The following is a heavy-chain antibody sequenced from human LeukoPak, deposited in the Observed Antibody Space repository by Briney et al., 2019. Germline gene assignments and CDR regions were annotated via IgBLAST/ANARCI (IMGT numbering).Heavy chain of an antibody. Sequence: GGSLRLSCAASGFTFSSYAMSWVRQAPGKGLEWVSAISGSGGSTYYADSVKGRFTISRDNSKNTLYLQMNSLKAEDTAVYYCAKTTYYDFWSGYSLDYWGQGTLVTVSS. D-gene: IGHD3-3*01. J-gene: IGHJ4*02. V-gene: IGHV3-23*01. CDR2: ISGSGGST. CDR3: AKTTYYDFWSGYSLDY. CDR1: GFTFSSYA.